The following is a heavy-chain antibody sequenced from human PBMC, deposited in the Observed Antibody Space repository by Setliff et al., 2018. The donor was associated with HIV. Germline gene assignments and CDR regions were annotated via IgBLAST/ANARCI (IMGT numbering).Heavy chain of an antibody. V-gene: IGHV1-18*01. CDR2: ISAYNGNT. J-gene: IGHJ4*02. CDR3: ARDWLPRVLRY. D-gene: IGHD5-12*01. CDR1: GYTFTNYG. Sequence: VASVKVSCKASGYTFTNYGISWVRQAPGQGLEWMGWISAYNGNTNYAQKLQGRVTMTTDTSTSTAYMELRSLRSDDTAVYYCARDWLPRVLRYWGQGTLVTVSS.